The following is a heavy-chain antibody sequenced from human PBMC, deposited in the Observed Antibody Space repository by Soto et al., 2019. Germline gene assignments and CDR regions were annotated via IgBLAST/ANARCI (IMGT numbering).Heavy chain of an antibody. V-gene: IGHV4-59*12. CDR2: IYYSGST. Sequence: PSETLSLTCTVSGGSISSYYWSCIRQPPGKGLEWIGYIYYSGSTYYNPSLKSRVTISVDTSKNQFSLKLSSVTAADTAVYYCARVPWNYGAFDIWGQGTMVTVSS. J-gene: IGHJ3*02. CDR3: ARVPWNYGAFDI. CDR1: GGSISSYY. D-gene: IGHD1-7*01.